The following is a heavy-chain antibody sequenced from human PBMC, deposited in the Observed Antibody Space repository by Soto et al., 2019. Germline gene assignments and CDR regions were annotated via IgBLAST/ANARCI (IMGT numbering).Heavy chain of an antibody. CDR3: ARDRSLDPNYYYYMDV. CDR1: GGTFSSYT. J-gene: IGHJ6*03. CDR2: IIPILGMA. Sequence: QVQLVQSGAEVKKPGSSVKVSCKASGGTFSSYTITWVRQAPGQGLEWLGRIIPILGMANYAQKFQVRVTITADKSTNTAYMELSSLRSEDTAVYYCARDRSLDPNYYYYMDVWGKGTTVTVSS. V-gene: IGHV1-69*08. D-gene: IGHD6-19*01.